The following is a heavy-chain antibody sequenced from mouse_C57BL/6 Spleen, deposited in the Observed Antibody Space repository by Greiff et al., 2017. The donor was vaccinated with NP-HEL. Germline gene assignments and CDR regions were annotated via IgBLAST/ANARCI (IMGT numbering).Heavy chain of an antibody. CDR1: GYTFTSYW. V-gene: IGHV1-64*01. CDR3: ARSSIYYDYPYYAMDY. J-gene: IGHJ4*01. D-gene: IGHD2-4*01. Sequence: VQLQQPGAELVKPGASVKLSCKASGYTFTSYWMHWVKQRPGQGLEWIGMIHPNSGSTNYNEKFKSKATLTVDKSSSTAYMQLSSLTSEDSAVYYCARSSIYYDYPYYAMDYWGQGTSVTVSS. CDR2: IHPNSGST.